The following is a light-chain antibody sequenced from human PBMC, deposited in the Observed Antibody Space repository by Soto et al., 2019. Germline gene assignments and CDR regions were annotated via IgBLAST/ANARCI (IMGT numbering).Light chain of an antibody. V-gene: IGKV3-20*01. Sequence: EIVWTQSPGTLSLSPGERATLSCRGSQSVSSSYLAWYQQKPGQAPRLLIYGASSRATGIPDRFSGSGSGTDFTLTVSRLEPEDFAVYYCQQYGASPETFGQGTKVDIK. J-gene: IGKJ1*01. CDR2: GAS. CDR1: QSVSSSY. CDR3: QQYGASPET.